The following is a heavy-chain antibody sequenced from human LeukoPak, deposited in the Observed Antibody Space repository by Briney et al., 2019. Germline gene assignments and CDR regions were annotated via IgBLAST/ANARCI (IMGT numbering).Heavy chain of an antibody. CDR2: ISAYNGNT. Sequence: ASVKVSCKASGYTFTSYGISWVRQPPGQGLEWMGWISAYNGNTNYAQKLQGRVTMTTDTSTSTAYMELKSLRSDDTAVYYCARDSGYSSGWYLRIFDYWGQGTLVTVSS. J-gene: IGHJ4*02. CDR1: GYTFTSYG. V-gene: IGHV1-18*01. D-gene: IGHD6-19*01. CDR3: ARDSGYSSGWYLRIFDY.